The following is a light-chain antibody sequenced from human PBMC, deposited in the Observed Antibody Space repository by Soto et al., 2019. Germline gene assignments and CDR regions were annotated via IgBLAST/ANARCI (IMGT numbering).Light chain of an antibody. J-gene: IGKJ1*01. CDR1: QSVSSN. CDR2: GAS. CDR3: QQYNNWPRT. V-gene: IGKV3-15*01. Sequence: VVVTLSPATLSLSPGERATPSSRASQSVSSNLAWYQQKPGQAPRLLIYGASTRATGIPARFSGSGSGTEFTLTISRLQSEDFAVYYCQQYNNWPRTVGQGAKVDNK.